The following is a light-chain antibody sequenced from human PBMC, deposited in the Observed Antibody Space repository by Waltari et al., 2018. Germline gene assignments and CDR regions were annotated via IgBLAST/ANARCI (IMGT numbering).Light chain of an antibody. Sequence: EIVLTQSPGSLSLSPGDRATLSCRASQSVGRTLAWYQQKPGQAPRLLIYDASSRATGIPDRFSGSGSETDFSLTISRLEPEDFAVYYCQKYGTLPATFGQGTKVEIK. CDR2: DAS. CDR3: QKYGTLPAT. CDR1: QSVGRT. V-gene: IGKV3-20*01. J-gene: IGKJ1*01.